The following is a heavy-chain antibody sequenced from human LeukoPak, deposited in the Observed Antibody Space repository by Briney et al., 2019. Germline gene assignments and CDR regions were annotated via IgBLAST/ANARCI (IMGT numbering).Heavy chain of an antibody. CDR3: ARDPDCSSTSCYSFDP. CDR2: IIPILGIA. V-gene: IGHV1-69*04. CDR1: GGTFSSYT. J-gene: IGHJ5*02. Sequence: GASLKVSCKASGGTFSSYTISWVRQAPGQGLEWMGRIIPILGIANYAQKFQGRVTITADKSTSTAYMELSSLRSEDTAVYYCARDPDCSSTSCYSFDPWGQGTLVTVSS. D-gene: IGHD2-2*01.